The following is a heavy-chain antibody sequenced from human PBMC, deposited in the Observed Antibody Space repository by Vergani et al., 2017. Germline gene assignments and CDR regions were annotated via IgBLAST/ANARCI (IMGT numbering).Heavy chain of an antibody. CDR2: ISYDGSNK. J-gene: IGHJ3*02. CDR1: GFTFSSYG. D-gene: IGHD6-19*01. Sequence: QVQLVESGGGVVQPGRSLRLSCAASGFTFSSYGMHWARQAPGKGLEWVAVISYDGSNKYYADSVKGRFTISRDNSKNTLYLQMNSLRAEDTAVYYCAKLYSSGADRAFDIWGQGTMVTVSS. CDR3: AKLYSSGADRAFDI. V-gene: IGHV3-30*18.